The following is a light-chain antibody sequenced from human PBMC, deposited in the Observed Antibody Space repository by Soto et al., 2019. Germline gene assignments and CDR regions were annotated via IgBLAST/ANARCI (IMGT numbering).Light chain of an antibody. J-gene: IGKJ2*02. CDR3: MQATQFPCT. CDR2: EIS. CDR1: QSLVHNNGNTY. Sequence: DIVMTQTPLASHVTLGQPASISCRSSQSLVHNNGNTYLSWRHQRPGQPPRLLIYEISKQFSGVPDRFSGSGAGANFTLRIIRVAAEDFEVYYCMQATQFPCTLRQGTKLEIK. V-gene: IGKV2-24*01.